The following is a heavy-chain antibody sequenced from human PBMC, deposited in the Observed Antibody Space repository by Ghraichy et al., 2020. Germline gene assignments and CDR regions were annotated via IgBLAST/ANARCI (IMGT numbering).Heavy chain of an antibody. CDR1: GFTISTSW. D-gene: IGHD3-16*01. V-gene: IGHV3-7*01. J-gene: IGHJ4*02. Sequence: GGSLRLSCAASGFTISTSWVTWVRQAPGKGLEWVATIKHDGTEKFYVDSVKGRFSISRDNAENTVYLQMNSLTVEDTGVYFCTRGGSDWPKKDFDFWGQGTWITVSS. CDR2: IKHDGTEK. CDR3: TRGGSDWPKKDFDF.